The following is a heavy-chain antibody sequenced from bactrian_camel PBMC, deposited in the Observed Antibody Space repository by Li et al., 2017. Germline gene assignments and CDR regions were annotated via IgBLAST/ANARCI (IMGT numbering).Heavy chain of an antibody. Sequence: HVQLVESGGGSVQAGGSLRLSCAASGDTPCMAWFRQAPGKGREGLAAIGSDGTTSYADSVKGRFTISKDNAKNTLHLQMNSLKPEDTALYYCASEFPRKYCTTGNCYLSCSSDYVYWGQGTQVTVS. CDR1: GDTPC. CDR3: ASEFPRKYCTTGNCYLSCSSDYVY. J-gene: IGHJ6*01. V-gene: IGHV3S55*01. CDR2: IGSDGTT. D-gene: IGHD3*01.